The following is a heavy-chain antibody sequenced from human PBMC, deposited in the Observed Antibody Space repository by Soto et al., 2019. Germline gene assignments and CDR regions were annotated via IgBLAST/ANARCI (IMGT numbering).Heavy chain of an antibody. V-gene: IGHV3-48*02. CDR3: ARSEATIKRIDY. J-gene: IGHJ4*02. D-gene: IGHD5-12*01. CDR2: IGSSSRTI. CDR1: GFALRSYN. Sequence: GGSLRLSCAASGFALRSYNMDWVRQAPGKGLEWVSYIGSSSRTIYYADSVKGRFTISRDNAKNSLYLQMNSLRDEDTAVYYCARSEATIKRIDYWGQGTLVTVSS.